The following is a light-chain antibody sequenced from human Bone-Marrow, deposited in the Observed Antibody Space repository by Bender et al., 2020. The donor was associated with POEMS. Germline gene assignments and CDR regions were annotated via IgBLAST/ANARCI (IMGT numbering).Light chain of an antibody. J-gene: IGLJ3*02. CDR2: DVT. V-gene: IGLV2-14*03. Sequence: QTALSQPASVSGSPGQSITISCIGASSDIGYSDHVSWYQQRPTKAPELIIYDVTLRPSGVSDRFSGSKSGNTASLTISGLQSEDEAHYYCAAKRVVSKWVFGGGTKLTVL. CDR3: AAKRVVSKWV. CDR1: SSDIGYSDH.